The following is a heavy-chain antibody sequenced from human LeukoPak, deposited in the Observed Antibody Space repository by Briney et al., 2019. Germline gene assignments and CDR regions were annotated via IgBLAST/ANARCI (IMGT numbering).Heavy chain of an antibody. CDR1: GFNFDDYG. V-gene: IGHV3-20*04. CDR2: ISWNGGST. D-gene: IGHD1-26*01. CDR3: ARGSGSYSTYFDF. Sequence: GGSLRLSCTASGFNFDDYGMTWVRQAPGEGLEWVSGISWNGGSTAYVDLVKGRFTISRDNAKNSLYLQMNSLRGEDTALYYCARGSGSYSTYFDFWGQGTLVTVSS. J-gene: IGHJ4*02.